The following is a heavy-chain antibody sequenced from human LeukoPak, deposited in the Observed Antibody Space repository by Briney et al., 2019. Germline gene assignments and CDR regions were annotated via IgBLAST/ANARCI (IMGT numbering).Heavy chain of an antibody. J-gene: IGHJ4*02. D-gene: IGHD4-23*01. V-gene: IGHV4-34*01. CDR1: GGSFSGYY. CDR3: AGGRVRIDY. Sequence: SETLSLTCAVYGGSFSGYYWSWIRQPPGKGLEWIGEINHSGSTNYNPSLKSRVTISVDTSKNQFSLKLSSVTAADTAVYYCAGGRVRIDYWGQGTLVTVSS. CDR2: INHSGST.